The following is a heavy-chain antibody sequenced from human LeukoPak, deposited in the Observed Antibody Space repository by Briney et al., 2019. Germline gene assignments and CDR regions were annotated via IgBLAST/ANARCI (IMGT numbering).Heavy chain of an antibody. CDR1: GGSFSGYY. D-gene: IGHD3-10*01. CDR3: AGATATGTGRAFHY. V-gene: IGHV4-34*01. J-gene: IGHJ4*02. Sequence: DPSETLSLTCAVYGGSFSGYYWSWIRQPPGKRLEWIGEVRHSGSTNYNPSLKSRVTMSVDMSKNQFSLKLNSVTAADTAVYYCAGATATGTGRAFHYWAQGNLVPVSS. CDR2: VRHSGST.